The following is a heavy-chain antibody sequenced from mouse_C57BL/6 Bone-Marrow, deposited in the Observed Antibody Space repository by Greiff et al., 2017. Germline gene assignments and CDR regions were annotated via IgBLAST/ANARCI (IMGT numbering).Heavy chain of an antibody. CDR1: GYTFTSYW. V-gene: IGHV1-53*01. D-gene: IGHD2-1*01. Sequence: QVQLQQPGTELVKPGASVKLSCKASGYTFTSYWMHWVKPRPGQGLEWIGNINPSNGGTNYNEKFKSKATLTVDKSSSTAYMQLSSLTSEDSAVYYWAREGIYYGNYDYAMDYWGQGTSVTVSS. J-gene: IGHJ4*01. CDR2: INPSNGGT. CDR3: AREGIYYGNYDYAMDY.